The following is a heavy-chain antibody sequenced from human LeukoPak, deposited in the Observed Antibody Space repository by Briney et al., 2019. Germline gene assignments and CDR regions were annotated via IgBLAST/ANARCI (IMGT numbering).Heavy chain of an antibody. Sequence: GGSLRLSCAASGFTVSSNYMSWVRQAPGKGLEWVSVIYSGGSTYYADSVKGRFTISRDTSRNTLYLQMNSLRAEDTAVYYCATSGTYARIDYWGQGTLVTVPS. V-gene: IGHV3-66*01. J-gene: IGHJ4*02. CDR2: IYSGGST. D-gene: IGHD1-1*01. CDR3: ATSGTYARIDY. CDR1: GFTVSSNY.